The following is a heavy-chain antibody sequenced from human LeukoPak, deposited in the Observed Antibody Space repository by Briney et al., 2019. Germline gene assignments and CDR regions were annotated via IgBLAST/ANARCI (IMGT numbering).Heavy chain of an antibody. CDR2: ISSSGSTI. CDR1: GFTFSSYE. V-gene: IGHV3-48*03. D-gene: IGHD4-23*01. J-gene: IGHJ4*02. CDR3: ARVGIELLGNDY. Sequence: GGSLRLSCAASGFTFSSYEMNWVRQAPGKGLEWVSYISSSGSTIYYADSVKGRFTISRDNAKNSLYLQMNSLRAEDTAVYYCARVGIELLGNDYWGQGTLVTVSS.